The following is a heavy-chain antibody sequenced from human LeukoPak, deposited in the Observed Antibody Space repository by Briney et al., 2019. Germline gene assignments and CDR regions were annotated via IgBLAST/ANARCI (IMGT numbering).Heavy chain of an antibody. D-gene: IGHD5-24*01. CDR2: MSNTGTII. V-gene: IGHV3-11*01. Sequence: PGGSLRLSCAGSGFTFSDYYMSWIRQAPGKGLEWVSYMSNTGTIIYNADSVKGRFTISRDNAKNSLYLQMNSLRAEDTALYYCAKDTSYRDGDAFDIWGQGTMVTVSS. J-gene: IGHJ3*02. CDR1: GFTFSDYY. CDR3: AKDTSYRDGDAFDI.